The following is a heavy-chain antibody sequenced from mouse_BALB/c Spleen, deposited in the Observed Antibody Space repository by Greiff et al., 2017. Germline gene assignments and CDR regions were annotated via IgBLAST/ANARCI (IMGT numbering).Heavy chain of an antibody. Sequence: EVKLVESGPGLVKPSQSLSLTCTVTGYSITSDYAWNWIRQFPGNKLEWMGYISYSGSTSYNPSLKSRISITRDTSKNQFFLQLNSVTTEDTATYYCARSHYYGSRPDYWGQGTTLTVSS. CDR3: ARSHYYGSRPDY. J-gene: IGHJ2*01. D-gene: IGHD1-1*01. CDR2: ISYSGST. CDR1: GYSITSDYA. V-gene: IGHV3-2*02.